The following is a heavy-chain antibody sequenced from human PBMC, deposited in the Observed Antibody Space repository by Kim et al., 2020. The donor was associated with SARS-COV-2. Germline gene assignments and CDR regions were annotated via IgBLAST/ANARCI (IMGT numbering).Heavy chain of an antibody. V-gene: IGHV3-21*01. J-gene: IGHJ6*02. Sequence: GGSLRLSCAASGFTFSSYSMNWVRQAPGKGLEWVSSISSSSSYIYYADSVKGRFTISRDNAKNSLYLQTNSLIAKDTAVYYCARDLGGRGSYYGMNVWG. CDR2: ISSSSSYI. CDR3: ARDLGGRGSYYGMNV. D-gene: IGHD3-16*01. CDR1: GFTFSSYS.